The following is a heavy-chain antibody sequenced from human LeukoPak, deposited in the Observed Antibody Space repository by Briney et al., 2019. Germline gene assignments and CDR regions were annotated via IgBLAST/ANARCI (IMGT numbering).Heavy chain of an antibody. Sequence: SETLSLTCTVSGNSFGDYYWSWIRQPAGKGLEWIGRIYTSGSTTYNPSLKSRVTMSVDTSRSQFSLNLMSVTAADTAVYYCTRDTGTTGEVKFDPWGQGTLVTVSS. D-gene: IGHD4-17*01. V-gene: IGHV4-4*07. CDR2: IYTSGST. CDR3: TRDTGTTGEVKFDP. CDR1: GNSFGDYY. J-gene: IGHJ5*02.